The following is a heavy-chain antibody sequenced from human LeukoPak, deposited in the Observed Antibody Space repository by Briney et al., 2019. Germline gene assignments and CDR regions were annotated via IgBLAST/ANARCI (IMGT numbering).Heavy chain of an antibody. D-gene: IGHD4-11*01. Sequence: ASVKVSCKASGYTFTNYGISWVRQAPAQGLEWVGWIRGDNGNTNYAQKLQGRVTMTTDTSTSTAYMELRRLRSDDTAVYYCARDSPYSNYGMDVWGKGTTVTVSS. CDR3: ARDSPYSNYGMDV. J-gene: IGHJ6*04. CDR2: IRGDNGNT. V-gene: IGHV1-18*04. CDR1: GYTFTNYG.